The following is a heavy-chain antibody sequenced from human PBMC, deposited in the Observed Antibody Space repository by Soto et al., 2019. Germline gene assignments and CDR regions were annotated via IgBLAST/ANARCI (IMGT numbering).Heavy chain of an antibody. V-gene: IGHV4-59*01. CDR3: ARVSYYDSSAYYSPHGFDY. CDR2: IYYSGST. J-gene: IGHJ4*02. CDR1: GGTISSYY. Sequence: PSERLAIACTACGGTISSYYWSWIRQPPGKGLEWIGYIYYSGSTNYNPSLKSRVTISVDTSKNQFSLKLSSVTAADTAVYYCARVSYYDSSAYYSPHGFDYWGQGTLV. D-gene: IGHD3-22*01.